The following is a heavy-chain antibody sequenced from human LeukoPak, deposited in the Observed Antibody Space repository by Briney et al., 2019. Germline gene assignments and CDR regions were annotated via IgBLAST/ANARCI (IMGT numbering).Heavy chain of an antibody. J-gene: IGHJ5*02. V-gene: IGHV4-34*01. Sequence: PSETLSLTSPVYGGSFSGYYWSWIRHPPGKGLEWIGEINHSGSTDYNPSLKSRVTISVDTSKNQFSLKLSSVTAADTAVYYCARVVDPWGQGTLVTVSS. CDR1: GGSFSGYY. CDR2: INHSGST. CDR3: ARVVDP.